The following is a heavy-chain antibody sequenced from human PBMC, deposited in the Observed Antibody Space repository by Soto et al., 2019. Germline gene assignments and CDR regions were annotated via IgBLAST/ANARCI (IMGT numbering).Heavy chain of an antibody. CDR2: VDSDGRGT. CDR1: GITFTNYW. CDR3: GTGFDH. Sequence: EVQLVESGGGSVQPGGSLRLSCVASGITFTNYWMHWVRQVPGKGLVWVARVDSDGRGTSYADFVKGRFTISRDNAKNTLYLQMNSLRVEDPAMYYCGTGFDHWGQGIPVTVSS. J-gene: IGHJ4*02. V-gene: IGHV3-74*01. D-gene: IGHD4-17*01.